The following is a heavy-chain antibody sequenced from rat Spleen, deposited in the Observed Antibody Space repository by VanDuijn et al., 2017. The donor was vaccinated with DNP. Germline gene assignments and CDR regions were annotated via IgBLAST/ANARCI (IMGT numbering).Heavy chain of an antibody. D-gene: IGHD1-11*01. CDR2: IWGHGNT. J-gene: IGHJ2*01. CDR3: VRTTEGIFDY. Sequence: QVQLKESGPVLVQASETLSLTCTVSGFSLTNYGVIWVRQSPGKGLEWMGIIWGHGNTDYNSALNSRLSINRDTSKSQVFLQMNSLQTEDTAMYFCVRTTEGIFDYWGQGVMVTVSS. V-gene: IGHV2S75*01. CDR1: GFSLTNYG.